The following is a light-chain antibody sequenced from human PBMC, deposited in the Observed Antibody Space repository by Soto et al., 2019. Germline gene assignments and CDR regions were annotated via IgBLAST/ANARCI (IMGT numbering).Light chain of an antibody. CDR3: QQRSNWPPIT. CDR2: DAS. J-gene: IGKJ5*01. V-gene: IGKV3-11*01. Sequence: DTVLTQSPGTLSLSPGERATLSCRASQYITIYLAWYQQKPGQAPRLLIYDASNRATGIPARFSGSGSGTDFTLTISSLEPEDFAVYYCQQRSNWPPITFGQGTRLEIK. CDR1: QYITIY.